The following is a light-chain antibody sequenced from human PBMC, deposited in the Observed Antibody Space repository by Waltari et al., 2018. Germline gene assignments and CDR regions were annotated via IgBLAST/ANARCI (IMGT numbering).Light chain of an antibody. CDR2: EVD. CDR1: SSDIGAYKY. J-gene: IGLJ2*01. CDR3: SSYAGSNKLI. V-gene: IGLV2-8*01. Sequence: QSALTLPPSASGSPGQTVIISCTGTSSDIGAYKYVSWYQQIPGRAPALISYEVDRRPPGVADRFSGSNAGNTASLTVSGLQTEDEGDYYCSSYAGSNKLIFGGVTKLTVL.